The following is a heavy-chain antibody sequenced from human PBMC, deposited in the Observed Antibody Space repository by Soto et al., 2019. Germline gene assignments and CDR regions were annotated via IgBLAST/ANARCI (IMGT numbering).Heavy chain of an antibody. CDR3: ARGGYCSGGSCYSTGWFDP. CDR2: IYYSGST. D-gene: IGHD2-15*01. Sequence: QVQLQESGPGLVKPSQTLSLTCTVSGGSISSGGYYWSWIRQHPGKGLEWIGYIYYSGSTYYNPSLRRRVTISVDTSKNQFSLKLSSVTAADTAVYYCARGGYCSGGSCYSTGWFDPWGQGTLVTVSS. V-gene: IGHV4-31*03. J-gene: IGHJ5*02. CDR1: GGSISSGGYY.